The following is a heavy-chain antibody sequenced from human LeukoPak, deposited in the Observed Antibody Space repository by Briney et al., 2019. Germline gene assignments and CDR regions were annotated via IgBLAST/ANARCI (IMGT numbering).Heavy chain of an antibody. J-gene: IGHJ4*02. CDR2: VNHSGST. D-gene: IGHD6-19*01. V-gene: IGHV4-34*01. CDR3: ARGTAAVASTPDY. Sequence: SETLSLTCAVYGGSFSGYYWSWIRQPPGKGLEWIGEVNHSGSTNYNPSLKSRVTISVDTSKNQFSLKLSSVTAADTAVYYCARGTAAVASTPDYWGQGTLVTVSS. CDR1: GGSFSGYY.